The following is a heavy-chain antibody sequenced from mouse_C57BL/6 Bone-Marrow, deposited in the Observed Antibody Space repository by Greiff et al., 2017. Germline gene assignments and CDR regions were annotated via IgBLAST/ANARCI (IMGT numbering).Heavy chain of an antibody. CDR1: GYTFTSYW. V-gene: IGHV1-72*01. CDR2: IDPNSGGT. J-gene: IGHJ2*01. CDR3: ERLTTVVAYYFDY. D-gene: IGHD1-1*01. Sequence: QVQLKQSGAELVKPGASVKLSCKASGYTFTSYWMHWVKQRPGRGLEWIGRIDPNSGGTKYNEKFKSKAALTVDKPSSTTDMQHSSLTSEDSAVYYDERLTTVVAYYFDYWDQGTTLTVSS.